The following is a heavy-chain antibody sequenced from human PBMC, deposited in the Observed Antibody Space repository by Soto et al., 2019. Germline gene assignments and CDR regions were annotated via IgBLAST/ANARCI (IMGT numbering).Heavy chain of an antibody. J-gene: IGHJ3*02. D-gene: IGHD2-2*01. Sequence: EVQLVESGGGLVQPGGSLRLSCAASGFTFSSYWMHWVRQAPGQGLVWVSRINSDESSTTYADSVKGRLTISRDNAKNTLYLQMNSLRAEDTAVYYCARSYGSNVAFDIWGQGTMVTVSS. CDR3: ARSYGSNVAFDI. V-gene: IGHV3-74*01. CDR1: GFTFSSYW. CDR2: INSDESST.